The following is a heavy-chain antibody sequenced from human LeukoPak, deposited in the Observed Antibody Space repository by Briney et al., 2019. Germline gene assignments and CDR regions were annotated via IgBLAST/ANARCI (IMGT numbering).Heavy chain of an antibody. D-gene: IGHD2-15*01. J-gene: IGHJ6*02. Sequence: GGSLRLSCAASGFIFSSYATHWVRQAPGKGLEWVAVISYDGSNKYYADSVKGRFTIPRDNSKNTLYLQMNSLRAEDTAVYYCARDQGGGGNYGMDVWGQGTTVTVSS. CDR1: GFIFSSYA. V-gene: IGHV3-30-3*01. CDR2: ISYDGSNK. CDR3: ARDQGGGGNYGMDV.